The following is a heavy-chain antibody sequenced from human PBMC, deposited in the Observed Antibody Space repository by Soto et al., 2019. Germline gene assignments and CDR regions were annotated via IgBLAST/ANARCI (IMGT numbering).Heavy chain of an antibody. CDR2: IYRSGTT. J-gene: IGHJ5*02. D-gene: IGHD3-22*01. V-gene: IGHV4-61*01. CDR3: ARVSFYYDSSGYAVAWFDP. CDR1: GGSVSSDSHY. Sequence: PSETLSLTCSVSGGSVSSDSHYWSWIRQPPGKGLEWIGYIYRSGTTKYNPSLKSPVTISVDTSKNQLSLKLSFVTAADTAMYYCARVSFYYDSSGYAVAWFDPWGQGTRVTVSS.